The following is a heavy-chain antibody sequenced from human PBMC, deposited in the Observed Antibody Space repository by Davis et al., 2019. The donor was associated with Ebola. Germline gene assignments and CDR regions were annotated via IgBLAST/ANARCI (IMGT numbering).Heavy chain of an antibody. CDR3: ARDRVGVGLLGY. CDR1: GYTFTYRY. D-gene: IGHD2-15*01. CDR2: ISAYNGNT. V-gene: IGHV1-18*04. J-gene: IGHJ4*02. Sequence: ASVKVSCKASGYTFTYRYLHWVRQAPGQGLEWMGWISAYNGNTNYAQKLQGRVTMTTDTSTSTAYMELRSLRSDDTAVYYCARDRVGVGLLGYWGQGTLVTVSS.